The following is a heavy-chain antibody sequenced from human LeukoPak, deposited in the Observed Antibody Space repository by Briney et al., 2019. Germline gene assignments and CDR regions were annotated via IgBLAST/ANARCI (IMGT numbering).Heavy chain of an antibody. CDR2: IGAYNGNT. CDR3: PRATHDTGDYDYYYYYMDV. J-gene: IGHJ6*03. CDR1: GYTFTSYG. V-gene: IGHV1-18*01. D-gene: IGHD4-17*01. Sequence: ASVKVSCKASGYTFTSYGISWVRHAPGQGLEWKGWIGAYNGNTNYAQKLQGRVTMTTDTSTSTAYMELRSLRSDDTDVYYCPRATHDTGDYDYYYYYMDVGCKGTTVTVSS.